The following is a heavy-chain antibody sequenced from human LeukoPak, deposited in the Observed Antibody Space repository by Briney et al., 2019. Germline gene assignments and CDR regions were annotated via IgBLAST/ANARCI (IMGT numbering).Heavy chain of an antibody. CDR3: ARGGGVDV. Sequence: PGGSLRLSCAASGFTFSSYRMNWARQAPGKGLEWVASINHNGNVNYYVDSVKGRFTISRDNAKNSLYLQMSNLRAEDTAVYFCARGGGVDVWGQGATVTVSS. CDR2: INHNGNVN. D-gene: IGHD3-16*01. V-gene: IGHV3-7*03. J-gene: IGHJ6*02. CDR1: GFTFSSYR.